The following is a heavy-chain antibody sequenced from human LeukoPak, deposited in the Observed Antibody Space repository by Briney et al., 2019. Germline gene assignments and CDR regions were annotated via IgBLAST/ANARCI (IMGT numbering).Heavy chain of an antibody. Sequence: GESLKISCKGSGYSFTSYWIGWVRQMPGKGLEWMGIIYPGDSDTKYSPSFQGQVTISTDKSISTAYLQWSSLQASDTAMYYCASAAAAGPGGFDYWGQGTLVTVSS. CDR1: GYSFTSYW. J-gene: IGHJ4*02. D-gene: IGHD6-13*01. CDR3: ASAAAAGPGGFDY. V-gene: IGHV5-51*01. CDR2: IYPGDSDT.